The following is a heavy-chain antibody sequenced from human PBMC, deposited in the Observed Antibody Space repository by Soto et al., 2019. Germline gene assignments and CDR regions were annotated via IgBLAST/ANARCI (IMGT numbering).Heavy chain of an antibody. CDR1: GYTFTSYR. Sequence: QVQLVQSGVEVKKPGASVKVSCKASGYTFTSYRISWVRQAPGQGLEWMGWISADNGNTNYAQNLQGRVTMTTATSTSTAYMEVRSLRSDDTAVYYCATIVGAISYWGQGTLVTVS. CDR3: ATIVGAISY. J-gene: IGHJ4*02. CDR2: ISADNGNT. V-gene: IGHV1-18*01. D-gene: IGHD1-26*01.